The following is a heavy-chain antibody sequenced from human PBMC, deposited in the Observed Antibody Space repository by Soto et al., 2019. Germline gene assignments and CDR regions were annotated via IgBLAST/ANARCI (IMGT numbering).Heavy chain of an antibody. D-gene: IGHD2-2*01. Sequence: PSQTRSLTCTVSGGSISSSSYYWGWIRQPPVKGLEWIGIIYYSGNTYTYYNPSLMSRVTISIDTSKNQFSLQLSSVTAADTAVYYCARPPKETSYCPSNSCYLHRGQGTLVTVSS. CDR3: ARPPKETSYCPSNSCYLH. CDR1: GGSISSSSYY. CDR2: IYYSGNTYT. J-gene: IGHJ4*02. V-gene: IGHV4-39*01.